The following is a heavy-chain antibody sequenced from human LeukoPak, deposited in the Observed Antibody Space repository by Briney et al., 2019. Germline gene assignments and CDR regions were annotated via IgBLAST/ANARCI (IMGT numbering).Heavy chain of an antibody. V-gene: IGHV1-18*01. CDR1: GYTFTSYG. Sequence: GASVKVSCKASGYTFTSYGISWVRQAPGQGLEWMGWISAYNGNTNYAQKLQGRVTMTTDTSTSTAYMELRSLRSDDTAVYYCARPPRGYCSGGSCYDYWGQGTLVTVSS. CDR2: ISAYNGNT. CDR3: ARPPRGYCSGGSCYDY. D-gene: IGHD2-15*01. J-gene: IGHJ4*02.